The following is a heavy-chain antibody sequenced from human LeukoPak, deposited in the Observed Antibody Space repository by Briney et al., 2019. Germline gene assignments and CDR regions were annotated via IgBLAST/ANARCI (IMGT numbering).Heavy chain of an antibody. V-gene: IGHV3-48*01. CDR1: GFTFSSYS. D-gene: IGHD3-3*01. CDR3: ARDQGYDFWSGYYPTDV. CDR2: ISSSSSTI. J-gene: IGHJ6*04. Sequence: GGSLRLXCAASGFTFSSYSMNWVRQAPGKGLEWVSYISSSSSTIYYADSVKGRFTISRDNAKNSLYLQMNSLRAEDTAVYYCARDQGYDFWSGYYPTDVWGKGTTVTVSS.